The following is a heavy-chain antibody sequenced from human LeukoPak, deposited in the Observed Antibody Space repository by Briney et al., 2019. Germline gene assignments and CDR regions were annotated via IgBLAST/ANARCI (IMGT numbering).Heavy chain of an antibody. J-gene: IGHJ4*02. Sequence: PGGSLRLSCAASGFTVSSNYMSWVRQAPGKGLKWVSEIYSDGSTYYADSVKGRFTISRDNSKNTLYLQMNSLRAEDTAAYYCARSGLNRFDYWGQGTLVTVSS. CDR2: IYSDGST. CDR1: GFTVSSNY. CDR3: ARSGLNRFDY. D-gene: IGHD2-15*01. V-gene: IGHV3-53*01.